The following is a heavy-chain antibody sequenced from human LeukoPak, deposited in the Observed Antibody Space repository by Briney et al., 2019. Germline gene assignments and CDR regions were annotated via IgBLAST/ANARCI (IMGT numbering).Heavy chain of an antibody. CDR1: GGTFSSYA. D-gene: IGHD4-17*01. CDR3: ARVTQTDYDFDY. V-gene: IGHV1-69*05. J-gene: IGHJ4*02. CDR2: IIPIFGTA. Sequence: WASVKVSCKASGGTFSSYAISWVRQAPGQGLEWMGGIIPIFGTANYAQKLQGRVTMTTDTSTSTAYMELRSLRSDDTAVYYCARVTQTDYDFDYWGQGTLVTVSS.